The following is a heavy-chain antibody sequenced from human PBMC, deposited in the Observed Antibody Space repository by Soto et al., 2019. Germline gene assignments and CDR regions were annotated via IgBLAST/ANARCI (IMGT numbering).Heavy chain of an antibody. Sequence: GGSLRLSCAASGFSSSSYAMTWVRQAPGKGLEWVSAISGSGGTTYYADSVKGRFTVSRDNSENTLYLQMNSLSAEDTAVYYCAKGNDFKYYYHMDVWGKGTTVTVSS. CDR2: ISGSGGTT. V-gene: IGHV3-23*01. D-gene: IGHD1-1*01. CDR3: AKGNDFKYYYHMDV. CDR1: GFSSSSYA. J-gene: IGHJ6*03.